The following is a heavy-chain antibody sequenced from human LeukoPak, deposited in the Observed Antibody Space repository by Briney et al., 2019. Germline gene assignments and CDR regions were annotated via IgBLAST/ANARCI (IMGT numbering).Heavy chain of an antibody. CDR3: ARGYFRAVNWFDP. CDR2: INHSGST. Sequence: PSETLSLACAVYGGAFSGYYWSWIRRPPGKGLEWIGEINHSGSTNYNPSLKSRVTISVDTSKNQFSLKLSSVTAADTAVYYCARGYFRAVNWFDPWGQGTLVTVSS. CDR1: GGAFSGYY. V-gene: IGHV4-34*01. D-gene: IGHD2/OR15-2a*01. J-gene: IGHJ5*02.